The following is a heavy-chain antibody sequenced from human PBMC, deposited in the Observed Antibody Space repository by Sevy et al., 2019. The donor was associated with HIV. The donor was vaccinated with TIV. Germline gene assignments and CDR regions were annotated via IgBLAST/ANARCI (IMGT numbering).Heavy chain of an antibody. V-gene: IGHV3-53*01. CDR3: ARGKHVSDYYGSFDY. J-gene: IGHJ4*02. Sequence: GSLRLSCAASGLTVSSNFMSWVRQAPGKGLEWVSVIYIGDTTYYSDSVKGRFTISRDNSKNTLYLQMNSLRAEDTAVYYCARGKHVSDYYGSFDYWGQGTLVNVSS. D-gene: IGHD4-17*01. CDR2: IYIGDTT. CDR1: GLTVSSNF.